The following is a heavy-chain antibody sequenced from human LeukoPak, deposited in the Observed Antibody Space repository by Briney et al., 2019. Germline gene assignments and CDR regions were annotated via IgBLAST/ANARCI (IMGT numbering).Heavy chain of an antibody. Sequence: ASVKVSCKASGYTFTSYYMHWVRQAPGQGLEWMGIINPSGGSTSYAQKFQGRVTMTGDTSTSTVYMELSSLRSEDTAVYYCARDRRPELTGHSDAFDIWGQGTMVTVSS. CDR2: INPSGGST. CDR3: ARDRRPELTGHSDAFDI. J-gene: IGHJ3*02. D-gene: IGHD7-27*01. CDR1: GYTFTSYY. V-gene: IGHV1-46*01.